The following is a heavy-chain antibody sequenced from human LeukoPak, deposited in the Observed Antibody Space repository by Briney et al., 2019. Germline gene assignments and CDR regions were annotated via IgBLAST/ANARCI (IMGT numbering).Heavy chain of an antibody. Sequence: PSETLSLTYTVSGGSISSSSYYWGWIRQPPGKGLEWIGSIYYSGSTYYNPSLKSRVTISVDTSKNQFSLKLSSVTAADTAVYYCARVDYSNYGWYFDLWGRGTLVTVSS. CDR3: ARVDYSNYGWYFDL. CDR1: GGSISSSSYY. D-gene: IGHD4-11*01. CDR2: IYYSGST. V-gene: IGHV4-39*07. J-gene: IGHJ2*01.